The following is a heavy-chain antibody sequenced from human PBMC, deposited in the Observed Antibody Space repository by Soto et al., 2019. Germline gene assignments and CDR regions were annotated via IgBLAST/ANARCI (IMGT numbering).Heavy chain of an antibody. V-gene: IGHV1-46*01. J-gene: IGHJ6*02. CDR1: GYTFTSYY. Sequence: ASVKVSCKASGYTFTSYYMHWVRQAPGQGLEWMGIINPSGGSTSYAQKFQGRVTMTRDTSTSTVYMELSSLRSEDTAVYYCARPGFGELLDRYGMDAWGQGTTVTVSS. CDR2: INPSGGST. D-gene: IGHD3-10*01. CDR3: ARPGFGELLDRYGMDA.